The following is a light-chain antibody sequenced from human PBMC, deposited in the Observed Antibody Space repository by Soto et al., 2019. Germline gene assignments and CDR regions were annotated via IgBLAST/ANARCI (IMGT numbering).Light chain of an antibody. CDR2: EVN. V-gene: IGLV2-8*01. J-gene: IGLJ2*01. Sequence: QSALTQPPSASGSPGQSVTISCTGTSNDVGGYNYVSWYQQHAGKAPKLMIYEVNKRPSGIPDRFSGSKSGNAASLTVSGLQPEDEAYCYCCSYANTSLVVFGGGTKLTVL. CDR3: CSYANTSLVV. CDR1: SNDVGGYNY.